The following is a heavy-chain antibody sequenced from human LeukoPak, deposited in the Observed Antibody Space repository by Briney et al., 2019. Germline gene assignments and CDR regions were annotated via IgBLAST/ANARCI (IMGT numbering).Heavy chain of an antibody. V-gene: IGHV3-73*01. Sequence: PGGSLRLSCAASGFTFSGSAMHWVRQASGKGLEWVGRIRSKANSYATAYAASVKGRFTISRDDSRNTAYLQMNSLKTEDTAVYYCTRLVGGPGERTNWFDPWGQGTLVTVSS. J-gene: IGHJ5*02. CDR2: IRSKANSYAT. CDR3: TRLVGGPGERTNWFDP. D-gene: IGHD2-15*01. CDR1: GFTFSGSA.